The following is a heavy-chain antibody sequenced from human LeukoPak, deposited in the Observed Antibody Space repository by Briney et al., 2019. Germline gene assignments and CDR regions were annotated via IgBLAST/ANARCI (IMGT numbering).Heavy chain of an antibody. Sequence: SVKVSCKTSGGTFISYAITWVRQAPGQGLEWMGKIIPISGTTNYAQKFQGRVTFTADESTSTAYMELSSLRSEDTALYYCARKLRLGGNWFDPWGQGTLVTVSS. CDR2: IIPISGTT. CDR3: ARKLRLGGNWFDP. D-gene: IGHD2-21*01. J-gene: IGHJ5*02. V-gene: IGHV1-69*13. CDR1: GGTFISYA.